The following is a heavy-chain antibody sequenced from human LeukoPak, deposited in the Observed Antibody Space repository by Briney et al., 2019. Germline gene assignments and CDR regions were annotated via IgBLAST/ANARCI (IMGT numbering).Heavy chain of an antibody. V-gene: IGHV4-59*13. Sequence: SETLSLPCSVSVGCICSYYWSWIRQPPGKGLEWIGYIYYSGSANYNPSLKSRVTISVDTSNNQFSLKLSSVTASVPAVYYCARDRLSSGWDSGFDYWGQGTLVTVSS. CDR3: ARDRLSSGWDSGFDY. D-gene: IGHD6-19*01. CDR1: VGCICSYY. J-gene: IGHJ4*02. CDR2: IYYSGSA.